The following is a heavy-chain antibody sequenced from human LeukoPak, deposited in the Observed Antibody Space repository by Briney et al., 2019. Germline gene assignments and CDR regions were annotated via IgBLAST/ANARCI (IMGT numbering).Heavy chain of an antibody. Sequence: SVKVSCKASGGTFSSYAISWVRQAPGQGPEWMGGIIPIFGTANYAQKFQGRVTITTDESTSTAYMELSSLRSEDTAVYYCAIPGDYYGSGSYYNDNDYWGQGTLVTVSS. CDR3: AIPGDYYGSGSYYNDNDY. CDR2: IIPIFGTA. D-gene: IGHD3-10*01. CDR1: GGTFSSYA. J-gene: IGHJ4*02. V-gene: IGHV1-69*05.